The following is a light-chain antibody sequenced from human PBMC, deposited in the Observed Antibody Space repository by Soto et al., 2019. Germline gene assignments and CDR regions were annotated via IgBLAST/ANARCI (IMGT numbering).Light chain of an antibody. Sequence: EIVLTQSPATLSLSPGDRATLSCRASQSFSSYLAWYQQKPGQAPRLLIYDASNMATGIPSRFSGSGSGTDFTLTIRCLEPEDFAIYYCQHRINWSLTFGPGTNVDVK. V-gene: IGKV3-11*01. CDR3: QHRINWSLT. J-gene: IGKJ3*01. CDR1: QSFSSY. CDR2: DAS.